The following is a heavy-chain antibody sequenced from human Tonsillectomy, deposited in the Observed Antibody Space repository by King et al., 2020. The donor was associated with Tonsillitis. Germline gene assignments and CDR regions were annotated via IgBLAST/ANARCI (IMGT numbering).Heavy chain of an antibody. Sequence: VQLVESGGGVVQPGRSLRLSCAASGFTFSSYAMHWVRQAPGKGLEWVAVISYDGSNKYYADSVKGRFTISRDNSKNTLYLQMKSLRAEDTAVYYCAREWCADSRSWFWDYYYGMDVWGQGTTVTVSS. CDR1: GFTFSSYA. CDR3: AREWCADSRSWFWDYYYGMDV. CDR2: ISYDGSNK. V-gene: IGHV3-30-3*01. J-gene: IGHJ6*02. D-gene: IGHD6-13*01.